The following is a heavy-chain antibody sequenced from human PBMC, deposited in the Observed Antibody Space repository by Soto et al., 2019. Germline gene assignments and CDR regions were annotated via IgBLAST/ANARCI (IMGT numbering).Heavy chain of an antibody. CDR3: ARSPDTISFYFDY. D-gene: IGHD3-3*01. J-gene: IGHJ4*02. CDR1: GGSISSYY. Sequence: SETLSLTGTVSGGSISSYYWSWIRQPPGKGLEWIGYIYYSGSTNYNPSLKSRVTISVDTSKNQFSLKLSSVTAADTAVYYCARSPDTISFYFDYWGQGTLVTVSS. V-gene: IGHV4-59*01. CDR2: IYYSGST.